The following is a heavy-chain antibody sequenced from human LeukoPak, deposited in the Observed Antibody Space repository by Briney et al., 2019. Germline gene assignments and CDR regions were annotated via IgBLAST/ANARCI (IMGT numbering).Heavy chain of an antibody. J-gene: IGHJ3*01. CDR3: ARVRDDGDPNNGFDV. CDR2: INTDGSHT. Sequence: GGSLRLSCAASGFSLSNYWMHWVRQAPGKGLVWLSRINTDGSHTIYADSVKGRLTISRDNAKNTLYLQMNRLRAEDTAVYYCARVRDDGDPNNGFDVWGQGTLVSVSS. CDR1: GFSLSNYW. V-gene: IGHV3-74*01. D-gene: IGHD4-17*01.